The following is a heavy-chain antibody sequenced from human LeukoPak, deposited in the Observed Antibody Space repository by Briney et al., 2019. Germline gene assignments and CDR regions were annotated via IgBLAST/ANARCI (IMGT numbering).Heavy chain of an antibody. CDR3: ATGLDYPRPDFDY. D-gene: IGHD3/OR15-3a*01. CDR2: FDPEDGET. V-gene: IGHV1-24*01. Sequence: ASVKVSCKVSGYTLTELSMHWVRQAPGRGLEWMGGFDPEDGETIYAQKFQGRVTMTEDTSTDTAYMELSSLRSEDTAVYYCATGLDYPRPDFDYWGQGTLVTVSS. CDR1: GYTLTELS. J-gene: IGHJ4*02.